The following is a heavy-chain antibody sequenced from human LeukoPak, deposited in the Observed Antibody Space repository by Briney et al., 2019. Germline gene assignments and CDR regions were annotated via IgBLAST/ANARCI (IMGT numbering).Heavy chain of an antibody. V-gene: IGHV4-34*01. D-gene: IGHD6-13*01. CDR3: ARGRPIAAVSWFDP. CDR1: GGSFSGYY. J-gene: IGHJ5*02. Sequence: PSETLSLTCAVYGGSFSGYYWSWIRQPPGKGLEWIGEINHSGSTNYNPSLKSRVTISVDTSKNQFSLKLSSVTAADTAVYYCARGRPIAAVSWFDPWGQGTLVTVSS. CDR2: INHSGST.